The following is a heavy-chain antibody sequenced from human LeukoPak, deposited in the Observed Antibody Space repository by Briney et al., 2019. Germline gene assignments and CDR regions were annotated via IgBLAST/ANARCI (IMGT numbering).Heavy chain of an antibody. D-gene: IGHD3-16*01. J-gene: IGHJ4*02. Sequence: SETLSLTCTVSGGSISLYYWSWIRQPPGKGLEWIGYIYYSGSTNHNPSLKSRVTISVDTSKNQFSLKLSSVTAADTAVYYCARGGYDYVWGSYFRGYFDYWGQGTLVTVSS. CDR1: GGSISLYY. CDR2: IYYSGST. CDR3: ARGGYDYVWGSYFRGYFDY. V-gene: IGHV4-59*01.